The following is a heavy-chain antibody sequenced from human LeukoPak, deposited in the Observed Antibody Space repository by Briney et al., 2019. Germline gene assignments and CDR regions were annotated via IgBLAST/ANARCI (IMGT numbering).Heavy chain of an antibody. V-gene: IGHV1-2*02. J-gene: IGHJ3*02. CDR1: GYTFTGYY. Sequence: ASVKVSCKASGYTFTGYYMHWVRQAPGQGLEWMGWINPNSGGTNYAQKFQGRVTMTRDTSISTAYMELSRLRSDDTAVYHCAREIDYDYIWGSYRIDAFDIWGQGTMVTVSS. CDR2: INPNSGGT. CDR3: AREIDYDYIWGSYRIDAFDI. D-gene: IGHD3-16*02.